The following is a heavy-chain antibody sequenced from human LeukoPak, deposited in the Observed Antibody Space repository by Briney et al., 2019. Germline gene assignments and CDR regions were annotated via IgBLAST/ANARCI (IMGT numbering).Heavy chain of an antibody. V-gene: IGHV3-15*01. Sequence: GGSLRLSCAASGFTSSNAWMSWVRQAPGKGLDWVGRIKSKTDGGTTDYAAPVKGRFTISRDDSKNTLYLQMNSLKTEDTAVYYCTTRLDDFWSGYSGWFDPWGQGTLVTVSS. J-gene: IGHJ5*02. CDR3: TTRLDDFWSGYSGWFDP. D-gene: IGHD3-3*01. CDR1: GFTSSNAW. CDR2: IKSKTDGGTT.